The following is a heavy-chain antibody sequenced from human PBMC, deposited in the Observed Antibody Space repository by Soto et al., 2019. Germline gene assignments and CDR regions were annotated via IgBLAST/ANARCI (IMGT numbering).Heavy chain of an antibody. CDR2: IYGSGSLYGSGTT. CDR1: GGSISEFY. V-gene: IGHV4-4*07. D-gene: IGHD3-16*01. Sequence: QVQLQESGPGLVRPSETLSLTCTVSGGSISEFYWSWIRQPAGKGMEWSGRIYGSGSLYGSGTTTHNPSPKRRITMSADMSKNQVSRKLTSVTAADTAVYYWVRGGGRDSRSMYSYNGMDVWGQGNTVTVSS. J-gene: IGHJ6*02. CDR3: VRGGGRDSRSMYSYNGMDV.